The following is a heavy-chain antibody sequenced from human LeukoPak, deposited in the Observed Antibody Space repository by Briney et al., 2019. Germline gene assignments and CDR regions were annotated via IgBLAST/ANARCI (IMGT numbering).Heavy chain of an antibody. CDR2: ISGSGGST. V-gene: IGHV3-23*01. CDR3: ATSRCLQFDFGRLSDY. Sequence: GGSLRLSCAASGFTFSSYAMSWVRQAPGKGLEWVSAISGSGGSTYYADSVKGRFTISRDNSKNTLYLQMNSLRAEDTAVYYCATSRCLQFDFGRLSDYWGQGTLVTVSS. J-gene: IGHJ4*02. CDR1: GFTFSSYA. D-gene: IGHD5-24*01.